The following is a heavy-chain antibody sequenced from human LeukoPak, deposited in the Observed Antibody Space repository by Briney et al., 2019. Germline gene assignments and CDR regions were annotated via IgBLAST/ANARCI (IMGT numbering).Heavy chain of an antibody. CDR2: IRSKANSYAT. D-gene: IGHD3-10*01. CDR1: GFTFSGSA. Sequence: SGGSLRLSRAASGFTFSGSAMHWVRQASGKGLEWVGRIRSKANSYATAYAASVKGRFTISRDDSKNTAYLQMNSLKTEDTAVYYCTRHGSGSYLTFDYWGQGTLVTVSS. CDR3: TRHGSGSYLTFDY. V-gene: IGHV3-73*01. J-gene: IGHJ4*02.